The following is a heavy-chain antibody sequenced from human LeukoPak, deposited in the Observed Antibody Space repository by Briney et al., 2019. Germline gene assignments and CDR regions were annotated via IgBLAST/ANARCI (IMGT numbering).Heavy chain of an antibody. D-gene: IGHD3-22*01. CDR3: ARATYDSSGYYLNHFDY. CDR1: GYSFTRYW. Sequence: GESLKISRKGSGYSFTRYWIRWVRPMPGKGLEGMGIIFPGDSDTRSSPSFQGQVTISADKSISTAYLQWSSLKASDTAMYYCARATYDSSGYYLNHFDYWGQGTLVTVSS. J-gene: IGHJ4*02. CDR2: IFPGDSDT. V-gene: IGHV5-51*01.